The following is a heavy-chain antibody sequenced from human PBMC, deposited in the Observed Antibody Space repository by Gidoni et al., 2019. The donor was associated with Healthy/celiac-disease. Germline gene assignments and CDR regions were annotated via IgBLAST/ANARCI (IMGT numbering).Heavy chain of an antibody. Sequence: QVQLQESGPGLVKPSQTLSLPCTVSGGSIIRGSYYWSWIRQPAGKGLEWIGRIYTSGSTKYNPSLKSRVTISVDTSKNQFSLKLSSVTAADTAVYYCATHSFTSSGWAFDIWGQGTMVTVSS. V-gene: IGHV4-61*02. J-gene: IGHJ3*02. CDR3: ATHSFTSSGWAFDI. CDR2: IYTSGST. CDR1: GGSIIRGSYY. D-gene: IGHD6-19*01.